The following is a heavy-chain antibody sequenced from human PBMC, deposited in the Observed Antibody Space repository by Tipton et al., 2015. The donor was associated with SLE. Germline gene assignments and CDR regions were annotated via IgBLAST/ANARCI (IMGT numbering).Heavy chain of an antibody. D-gene: IGHD1-7*01. Sequence: QSGAEVKKPGASVKVSCKASGYTFTGYYMHWVRQAPGQGLEWMGWINPNSGGTNYAQKFQGRVTMTRDTSISTAYMELSRLRSDDTAVYYCARQGISGSTHDAFEIWGQGTMVTVSS. CDR1: GYTFTGYY. J-gene: IGHJ3*02. CDR3: ARQGISGSTHDAFEI. CDR2: INPNSGGT. V-gene: IGHV1-2*02.